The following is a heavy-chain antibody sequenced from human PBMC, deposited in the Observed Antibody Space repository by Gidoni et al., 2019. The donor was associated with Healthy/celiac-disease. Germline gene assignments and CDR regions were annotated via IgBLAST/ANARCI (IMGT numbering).Heavy chain of an antibody. V-gene: IGHV3-9*01. CDR1: GFTFDDYA. CDR2: ISWNSGSI. Sequence: EVQLVESGGGLVQPGRSLRLSCAASGFTFDDYAMHWVRQAPGKGLEWVSGISWNSGSIGYADSVKGRFTISRDNAKNSLYLQMNSLRAEDTALYYCAKAERWLQFFTNWGQGTLVTVSS. J-gene: IGHJ4*02. D-gene: IGHD5-12*01. CDR3: AKAERWLQFFTN.